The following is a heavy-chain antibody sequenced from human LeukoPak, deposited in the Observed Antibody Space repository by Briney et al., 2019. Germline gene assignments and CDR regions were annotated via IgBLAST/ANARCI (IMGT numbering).Heavy chain of an antibody. V-gene: IGHV4-38-2*02. D-gene: IGHD2-15*01. J-gene: IGHJ4*02. CDR3: VVGCSGGSCYGDY. Sequence: SETLSLTCTVSGYSISSDYYWGWIRQPPGKGLEWIGSIYYSGSTYYNPSLKSRVTISVDTSKNQFSLKLSSVTAADTAVYYCVVGCSGGSCYGDYWGQGTLVTVSS. CDR1: GYSISSDYY. CDR2: IYYSGST.